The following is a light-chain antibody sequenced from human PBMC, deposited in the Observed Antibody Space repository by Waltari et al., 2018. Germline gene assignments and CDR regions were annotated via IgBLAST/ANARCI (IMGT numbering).Light chain of an antibody. CDR1: GSTLGAGYA. CDR3: QSYDTSLSVV. Sequence: QSVLTQPPSVSGAPGQRVTLPRPGSGSTLGAGYALHWYQQLPRAAPKLLIYGSSSRPLGVPDRFFGSTSGTSASLAIIGLQAEDEADYYCQSYDTSLSVVFGGGTKLTV. CDR2: GSS. J-gene: IGLJ3*02. V-gene: IGLV1-40*01.